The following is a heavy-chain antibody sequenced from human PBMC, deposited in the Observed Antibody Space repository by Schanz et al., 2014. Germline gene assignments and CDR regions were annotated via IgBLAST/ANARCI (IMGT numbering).Heavy chain of an antibody. D-gene: IGHD5-18*01. CDR1: GFIVISNY. CDR3: VRVSFADPRLYRGMDRDIDY. V-gene: IGHV3-66*01. CDR2: VHPGGST. J-gene: IGHJ4*02. Sequence: EVQLVESGGGLVQPGGSLRPSCAVSGFIVISNYMTWVRQAPWKGLEWISFVHPGGSTYYPDSVKGRFTISRDSSKNTLYLQMNSLRPEDTAIDYCVRVSFADPRLYRGMDRDIDYWGQGTLVTVSS.